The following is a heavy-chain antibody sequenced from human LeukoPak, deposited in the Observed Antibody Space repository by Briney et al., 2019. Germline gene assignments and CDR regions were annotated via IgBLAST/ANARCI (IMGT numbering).Heavy chain of an antibody. CDR1: GYTFTGYY. D-gene: IGHD2-8*01. CDR3: ARVRQEVMRGWFDP. J-gene: IGHJ5*02. V-gene: IGHV1-2*06. CDR2: INPNSGGT. Sequence: ASVKVSCKASGYTFTGYYMHWVRQAPGQGLEWMGRINPNSGGTNYAQKFQGRVTMTRDTSISTAYMELSGLRSDDTAVYYCARVRQEVMRGWFDPWGQGTLVTVSS.